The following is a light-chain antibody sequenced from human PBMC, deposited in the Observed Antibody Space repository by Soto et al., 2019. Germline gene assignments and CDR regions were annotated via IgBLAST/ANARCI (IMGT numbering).Light chain of an antibody. CDR3: QQFDSSRIYS. CDR1: QSVTSTY. Sequence: EILLTQSPGTLSLSPGETATLSCRASQSVTSTYLAWYQQRPGQSPRLIIYGGSTRATGFPDRFSGGGSGTDFNLTISRLEPEDSVVYYCHCQQFDSSRIYSFGQGTKLEI. J-gene: IGKJ2*03. V-gene: IGKV3-20*01. CDR2: GGS.